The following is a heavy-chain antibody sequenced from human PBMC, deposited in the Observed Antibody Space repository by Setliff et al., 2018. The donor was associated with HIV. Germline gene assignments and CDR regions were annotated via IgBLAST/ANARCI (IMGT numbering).Heavy chain of an antibody. J-gene: IGHJ4*02. CDR3: ARGVAAAGTDY. V-gene: IGHV3-30*03. D-gene: IGHD6-13*01. Sequence: GGSLRLSCAASGFTFTCCGMHWVRQAPGKGLEWVAIIYFDGSKKYYADSVMGRFTISRDDSRNTLYLQMNNLRPEDTAVYYCARGVAAAGTDYWGQGTLVTVSS. CDR2: IYFDGSKK. CDR1: GFTFTCCG.